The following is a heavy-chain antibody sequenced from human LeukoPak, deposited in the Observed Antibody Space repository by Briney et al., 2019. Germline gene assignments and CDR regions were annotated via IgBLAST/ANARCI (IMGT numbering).Heavy chain of an antibody. CDR3: ARAYSSGLIDY. J-gene: IGHJ4*02. D-gene: IGHD6-19*01. Sequence: VASVKVSCKASGYTFTSYDINWVRQATGQGLEWMGWMNPNSGNTGYAQRFQARVTMTRNTSISTAYMELSSLRSEDTAVYYCARAYSSGLIDYWGQGTLVTVSS. CDR1: GYTFTSYD. CDR2: MNPNSGNT. V-gene: IGHV1-8*01.